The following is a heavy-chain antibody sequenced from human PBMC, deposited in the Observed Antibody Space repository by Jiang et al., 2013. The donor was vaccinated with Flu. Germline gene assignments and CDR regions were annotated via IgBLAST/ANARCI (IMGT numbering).Heavy chain of an antibody. CDR3: ARSRRGYSSSSYGDWFDP. CDR2: TYYRSKWFN. J-gene: IGHJ5*02. D-gene: IGHD6-13*01. Sequence: SSNSVAWNWIRQSPSRGLEWLGRTYYRSKWFNDYAVAVKSRITFNPDTSKNQFSLQLTSVTPEDTAVYYCARSRRGYSSSSYGDWFDPWGQGTLVTVSS. V-gene: IGHV6-1*01. CDR1: SSNSVA.